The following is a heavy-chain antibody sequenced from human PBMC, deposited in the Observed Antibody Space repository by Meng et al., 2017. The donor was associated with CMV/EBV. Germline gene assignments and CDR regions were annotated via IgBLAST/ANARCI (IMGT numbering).Heavy chain of an antibody. CDR3: ARSMELDGVLFDY. CDR1: GFTFSSYA. Sequence: GGSLRLSCAASGFTFSSYAMHWVRQAPGKGLEWVAVIPYDGSNKYYADSVKGRFTISRDNSKNTLYLQMNSLRAEDTAVYYCARSMELDGVLFDYWGQGTLVTVSS. CDR2: IPYDGSNK. D-gene: IGHD1-7*01. V-gene: IGHV3-30-3*01. J-gene: IGHJ4*02.